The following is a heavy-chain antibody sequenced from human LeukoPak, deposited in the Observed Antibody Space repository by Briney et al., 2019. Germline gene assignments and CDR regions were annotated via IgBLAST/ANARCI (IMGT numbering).Heavy chain of an antibody. D-gene: IGHD5-18*01. V-gene: IGHV3-23*01. Sequence: GGSLRLSRAASGFTFSGYAMTWVRQAPGKGLGWVSGISGGGDSTNYADSVKGRFTISRDNSKNTLYLQINSLRAEDTAVYYCAKNWGGYSCDHIDYWGQGTLVTVSS. CDR3: AKNWGGYSCDHIDY. J-gene: IGHJ4*02. CDR2: ISGGGDST. CDR1: GFTFSGYA.